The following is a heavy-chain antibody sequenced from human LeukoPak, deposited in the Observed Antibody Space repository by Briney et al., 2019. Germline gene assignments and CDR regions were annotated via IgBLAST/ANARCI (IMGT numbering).Heavy chain of an antibody. CDR1: GYNFTNYW. V-gene: IGHV5-10-1*01. Sequence: GESLKISCKGSGYNFTNYWITWVRQMPGKGLEWMGRIDPSDSYTNYSPSFQGHVTISTDKSISTAYMQWSSLRASDTAMYYCARQRGSFVFDYWGQGTLVTVSS. CDR2: IDPSDSYT. D-gene: IGHD2-15*01. CDR3: ARQRGSFVFDY. J-gene: IGHJ4*02.